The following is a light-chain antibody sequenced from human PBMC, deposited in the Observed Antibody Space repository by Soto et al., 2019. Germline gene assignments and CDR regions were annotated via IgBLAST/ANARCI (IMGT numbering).Light chain of an antibody. V-gene: IGKV1-17*01. CDR3: RQYDDLPPT. CDR2: GAS. CDR1: QCIGHD. Sequence: DIQMTQSPSSLSASVGDRVTITCRASQCIGHDLGWYQQKAGKAPERLIDGASRLQSGVPSRFSGSGSGTDFTFTISSLQPEDIATYYCRQYDDLPPTFGQGTRLEIK. J-gene: IGKJ5*01.